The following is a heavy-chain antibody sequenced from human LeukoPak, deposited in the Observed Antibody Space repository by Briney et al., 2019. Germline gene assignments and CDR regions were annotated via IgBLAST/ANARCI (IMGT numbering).Heavy chain of an antibody. CDR2: IYTSGST. J-gene: IGHJ6*03. V-gene: IGHV4-59*10. CDR1: GGSFSGYY. Sequence: KPSETLSLTCAVYGGSFSGYYWSWIRQPPGKGLEWIGRIYTSGSTNYNPSLKSRVTMSVDTSKNQFSLKLSSVTAADTAVYYCARWAMVRGVIKTSYYYYYYMDVWGKGTTVTVSS. D-gene: IGHD3-10*01. CDR3: ARWAMVRGVIKTSYYYYYYMDV.